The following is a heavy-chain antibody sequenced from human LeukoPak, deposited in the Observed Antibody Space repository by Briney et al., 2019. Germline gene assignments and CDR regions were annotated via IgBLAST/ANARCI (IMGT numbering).Heavy chain of an antibody. V-gene: IGHV4-59*01. D-gene: IGHD2-2*01. J-gene: IGHJ5*02. Sequence: SSEALSLTCTVSGGSISSYHWSWIRQPPGKGLEWIGYIYYSGSTNYNPSLKSRVTISVDTSKNQFSLKLSSVTAADTAVYYCARAVVPAAMRGNWFDPWGQGTLVTVSS. CDR1: GGSISSYH. CDR3: ARAVVPAAMRGNWFDP. CDR2: IYYSGST.